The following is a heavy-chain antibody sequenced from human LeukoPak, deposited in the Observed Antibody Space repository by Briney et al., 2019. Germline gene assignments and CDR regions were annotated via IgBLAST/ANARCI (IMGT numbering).Heavy chain of an antibody. CDR3: ARVRHYYDYYFDY. CDR2: INPNSGGT. J-gene: IGHJ4*02. Sequence: ASVKVSCKASGYTFTGYYMHWVRQAPGQGLEWVGWINPNSGGTNYAQKFQGRVTMTRDTSIGTAYMELSRLRSDDTAVYYCARVRHYYDYYFDYWGQGTLVTVSS. CDR1: GYTFTGYY. D-gene: IGHD3-22*01. V-gene: IGHV1-2*02.